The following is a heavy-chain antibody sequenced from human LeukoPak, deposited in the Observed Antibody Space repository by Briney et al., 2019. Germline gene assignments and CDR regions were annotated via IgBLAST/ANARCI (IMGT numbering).Heavy chain of an antibody. V-gene: IGHV4-59*12. Sequence: SETLSLTCTVSGGSISSYYWSWIRQPPGKGLEWIGYIFYSGSTNYNPSLKSRVTISVDTSKNQFSLKLSSVTAADTAVYYCARAAVTIFGVATYYFDYWGQGTLVTVSS. CDR3: ARAAVTIFGVATYYFDY. J-gene: IGHJ4*02. CDR2: IFYSGST. D-gene: IGHD3-3*01. CDR1: GGSISSYY.